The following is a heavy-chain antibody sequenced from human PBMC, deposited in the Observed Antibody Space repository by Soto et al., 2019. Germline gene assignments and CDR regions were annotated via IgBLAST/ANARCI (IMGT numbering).Heavy chain of an antibody. CDR1: GGSISSSSYY. CDR2: IYYSGST. J-gene: IGHJ4*02. CDR3: ARQWGTYYYGSGSLNRFDY. V-gene: IGHV4-39*01. D-gene: IGHD3-10*01. Sequence: QLQLQESGPGLVKPSETLSLTCTVSGGSISSSSYYWGWIRQPPGKGLEWIGSIYYSGSTYYNPSLKSRVTISVDTSKNQFSLKLSSVTAADTAVYYCARQWGTYYYGSGSLNRFDYWGQGTLVTVSS.